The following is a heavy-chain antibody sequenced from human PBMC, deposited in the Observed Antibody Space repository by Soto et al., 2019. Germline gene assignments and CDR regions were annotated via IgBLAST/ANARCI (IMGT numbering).Heavy chain of an antibody. J-gene: IGHJ6*02. Sequence: QVQLRESGPGLVKPSQTLSLTCTVSGGSIISGGYYWSWIRKHPGKGLEWIGYIYYSGSTYYNPSLKSRVTISVDTSKNQVSLKLSSVTAADTAVYYCARDRLEGSGWYRYGMAVWGQGTTVTVSS. CDR2: IYYSGST. D-gene: IGHD6-19*01. CDR3: ARDRLEGSGWYRYGMAV. V-gene: IGHV4-31*03. CDR1: GGSIISGGYY.